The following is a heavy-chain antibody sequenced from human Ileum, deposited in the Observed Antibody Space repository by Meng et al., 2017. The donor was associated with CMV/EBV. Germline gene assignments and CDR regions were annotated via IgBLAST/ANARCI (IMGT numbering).Heavy chain of an antibody. CDR2: INYSGRT. Sequence: APCGFVSPGIYYWAWIRQPPGKGLEWIGSINYSGRTYYNPSLRSRVSISVDTSNNQFSLRLSSVAAADTAMYYCARDRDDNWGNFDSWGQGSLVTVSS. J-gene: IGHJ4*02. CDR1: CGFVSPGIYY. V-gene: IGHV4-39*07. CDR3: ARDRDDNWGNFDS. D-gene: IGHD7-27*01.